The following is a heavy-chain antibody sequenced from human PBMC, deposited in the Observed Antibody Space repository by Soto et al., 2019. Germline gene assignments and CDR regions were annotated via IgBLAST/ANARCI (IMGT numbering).Heavy chain of an antibody. J-gene: IGHJ6*02. V-gene: IGHV1-3*04. CDR3: ARVSDFWSGPHYYYYGMDV. D-gene: IGHD3-3*01. CDR1: GYTFTNYA. CDR2: VNTDNGNT. Sequence: ASVKVSCKASGYTFTNYAIHWVRQAPGRRLEYMGWVNTDNGNTQYSQKFQDRVTMSRDTSTSTAYMELSRLRSDDTAVYYCARVSDFWSGPHYYYYGMDVWGQGTTVTVSS.